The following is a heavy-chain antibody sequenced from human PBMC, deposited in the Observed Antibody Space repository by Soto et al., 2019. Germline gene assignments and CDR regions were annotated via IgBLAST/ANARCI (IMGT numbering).Heavy chain of an antibody. D-gene: IGHD3-10*01. J-gene: IGHJ5*02. CDR3: ARGWFGELSSWFDP. CDR2: IYSGGST. Sequence: EVQLVESGGGLVQPGGSLRLSCAASGFTVSSNYMSWVRQAPGKGLEWVSVIYSGGSTYYADSVKGRFTISRDNSXNTLYLQMNSLRAEDTAVYYCARGWFGELSSWFDPWGQGTLVTVSS. V-gene: IGHV3-66*01. CDR1: GFTVSSNY.